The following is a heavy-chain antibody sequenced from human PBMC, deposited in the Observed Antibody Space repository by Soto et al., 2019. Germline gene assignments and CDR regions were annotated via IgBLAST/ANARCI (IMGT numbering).Heavy chain of an antibody. CDR3: ARVLAARGYNWFDP. V-gene: IGHV4-31*03. J-gene: IGHJ5*02. Sequence: PSETLSLTCTVSGGSISSGGYYRSWIRQHPGKGLEWIGYIYYSGSTYYNPSLKSRVTISVDTSKNQFSLKLGSVTAADTAVYYCARVLAARGYNWFDPWGQGTLVTVSS. D-gene: IGHD6-6*01. CDR2: IYYSGST. CDR1: GGSISSGGYY.